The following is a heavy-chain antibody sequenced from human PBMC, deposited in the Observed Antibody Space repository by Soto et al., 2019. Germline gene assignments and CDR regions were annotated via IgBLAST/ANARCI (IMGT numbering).Heavy chain of an antibody. CDR1: GFTFSSYS. D-gene: IGHD6-13*01. CDR3: ARDGIAAAGTPGYGY. V-gene: IGHV3-21*01. CDR2: ISSSSSYI. Sequence: EVQLVESGGGLVKPGGSLRLSCAASGFTFSSYSMNWVRQAPGKGLEWVSSISSSSSYIYYADSVKGRFTISRDNAKNSLYLPRISRRAEDTAVYYCARDGIAAAGTPGYGYLGQGTLGTFSS. J-gene: IGHJ4*02.